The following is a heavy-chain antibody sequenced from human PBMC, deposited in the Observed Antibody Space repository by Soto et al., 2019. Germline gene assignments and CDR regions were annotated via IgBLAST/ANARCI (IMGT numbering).Heavy chain of an antibody. D-gene: IGHD3-16*01. V-gene: IGHV1-18*01. CDR2: ISGHNGNR. Sequence: QVQLVQSGAEVKKPGASVKVSCKASGYTFTSYNIAWVRQAPGQGLEWMGWISGHNGNRKYAQKLQGRVTMTTDTSTSTAYMDLRSLRSDDTAVYYCARDHGGGITFEWGLGTLVTVSS. J-gene: IGHJ4*02. CDR3: ARDHGGGITFE. CDR1: GYTFTSYN.